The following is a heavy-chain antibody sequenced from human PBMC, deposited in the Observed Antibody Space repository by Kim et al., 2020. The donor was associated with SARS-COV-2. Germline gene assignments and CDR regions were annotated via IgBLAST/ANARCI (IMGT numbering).Heavy chain of an antibody. J-gene: IGHJ4*02. CDR3: AKDRADTDY. D-gene: IGHD3-10*01. V-gene: IGHV3-23*01. CDR2: ST. Sequence: STNHGDSGKGRLTISRDNSKNTLYLQMNSLRAEDTAVYYCAKDRADTDYWGQGTLVTVSS.